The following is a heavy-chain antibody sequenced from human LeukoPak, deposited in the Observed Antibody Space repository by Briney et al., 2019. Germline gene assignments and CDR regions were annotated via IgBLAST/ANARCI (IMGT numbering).Heavy chain of an antibody. V-gene: IGHV3-7*03. CDR1: GFTVSSNY. Sequence: AGGSLRLSCATSGFTVSSNYMRWVRQAPGKGLEWVANIRQDGSEKRYVDSVKGRFSISRDNAKNSLYLQMSSLSAEDTAVYYCARATYASSSQSLGYWGQGTLVTVSS. CDR2: IRQDGSEK. J-gene: IGHJ4*02. D-gene: IGHD6-6*01. CDR3: ARATYASSSQSLGY.